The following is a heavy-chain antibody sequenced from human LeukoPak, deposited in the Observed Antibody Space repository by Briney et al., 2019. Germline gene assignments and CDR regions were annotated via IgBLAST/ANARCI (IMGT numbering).Heavy chain of an antibody. J-gene: IGHJ5*02. Sequence: GGSLRLSCAASGFTFSSYWMHWVRQAPGKGLVWVSRINSDGSSTSYADSVKGRFTISRDNAKNTLYLQMSSLRAEDTAVYYCARDPPIVVVPAAIDWNWFDPWGQGTLVTVSS. D-gene: IGHD2-2*01. V-gene: IGHV3-74*01. CDR2: INSDGSST. CDR3: ARDPPIVVVPAAIDWNWFDP. CDR1: GFTFSSYW.